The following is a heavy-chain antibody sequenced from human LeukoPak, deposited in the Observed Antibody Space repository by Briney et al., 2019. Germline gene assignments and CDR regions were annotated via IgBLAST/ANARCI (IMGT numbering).Heavy chain of an antibody. Sequence: SVKVSCKASGGTFSSYAISWVRQAPGQGLEWMGGIIPIFGTANHAQKFQGRVTITTDESTSTAYMELSSLRSEDTAVYYCARVRTTVTTTRYYYYMDVWGKGTTVTVSS. CDR1: GGTFSSYA. J-gene: IGHJ6*03. D-gene: IGHD4-11*01. CDR3: ARVRTTVTTTRYYYYMDV. V-gene: IGHV1-69*05. CDR2: IIPIFGTA.